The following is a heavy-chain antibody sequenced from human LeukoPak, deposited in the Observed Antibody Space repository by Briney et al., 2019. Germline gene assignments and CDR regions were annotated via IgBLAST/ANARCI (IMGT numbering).Heavy chain of an antibody. CDR1: GFSFSSYN. Sequence: GGSLRLSCASSGFSFSSYNMNWVRQTPGKGLEWVSSITSSSTYTFYADSVKGRFTISRDNARNSLYLQMNSLRAEDTAVYFCARLYGDYVYWYFDLWGRGTLVTVSS. D-gene: IGHD4-17*01. J-gene: IGHJ2*01. CDR3: ARLYGDYVYWYFDL. CDR2: ITSSSTYT. V-gene: IGHV3-21*01.